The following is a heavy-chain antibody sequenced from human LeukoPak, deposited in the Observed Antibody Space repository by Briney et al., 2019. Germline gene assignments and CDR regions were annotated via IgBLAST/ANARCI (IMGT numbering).Heavy chain of an antibody. CDR1: GFTFSSYS. D-gene: IGHD4-4*01. CDR2: ISSSSSYI. V-gene: IGHV3-21*01. CDR3: ARHPDYSPLFDY. J-gene: IGHJ4*02. Sequence: PGGSLRLSFAASGFTFSSYSMHWVRQAPGKGLEWVSSISSSSSYIYYADSVKGRFTISRDNAKNSLYLQMNSLRAEDTAVYYCARHPDYSPLFDYWGQGTLVTVSS.